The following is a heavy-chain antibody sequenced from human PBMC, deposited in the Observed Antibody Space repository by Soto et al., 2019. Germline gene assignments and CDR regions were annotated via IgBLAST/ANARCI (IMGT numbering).Heavy chain of an antibody. CDR3: AKNLRTGTTVPTFDY. CDR1: GFTFSSYG. CDR2: ISYDGSNK. Sequence: QVQLVESGGGVVQPGRSLRLSCAASGFTFSSYGMHWVRQAPGKGLEWVAVISYDGSNKYYADSVKGRFTISRDNSKNTLYLPMNRLRAADTAVYYCAKNLRTGTTVPTFDYWGQGTLVTVSS. V-gene: IGHV3-30*18. J-gene: IGHJ4*02. D-gene: IGHD1-7*01.